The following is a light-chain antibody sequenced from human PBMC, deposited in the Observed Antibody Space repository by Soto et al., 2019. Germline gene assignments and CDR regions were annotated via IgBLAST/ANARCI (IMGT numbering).Light chain of an antibody. CDR3: QQYDTRPYT. CDR1: GDISTY. CDR2: AAF. J-gene: IGKJ2*01. Sequence: DIQMTQSPSSLSASVGDRVTITCQASGDISTYLNWYQQTPGKAPKLRISAAFKLKRGVPAWFSGTGSGTDFTFTISGLQPEDIATYYCQQYDTRPYTFGPGTKLEIQ. V-gene: IGKV1-33*01.